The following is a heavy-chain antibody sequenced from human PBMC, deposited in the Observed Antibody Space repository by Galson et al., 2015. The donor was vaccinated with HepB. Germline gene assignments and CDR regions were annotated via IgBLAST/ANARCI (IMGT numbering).Heavy chain of an antibody. Sequence: SVKVSCKASGGTFSSYGISWVRQAPGQGLEWMGGIIPTFGIANYARKFQGRVTITADESTSTAYMELSSLRSEDTAVYYCVRDNMGRIAAAVPNWFDPWGQ. CDR3: VRDNMGRIAAAVPNWFDP. V-gene: IGHV1-69*13. CDR2: IIPTFGIA. D-gene: IGHD6-13*01. CDR1: GGTFSSYG. J-gene: IGHJ5*02.